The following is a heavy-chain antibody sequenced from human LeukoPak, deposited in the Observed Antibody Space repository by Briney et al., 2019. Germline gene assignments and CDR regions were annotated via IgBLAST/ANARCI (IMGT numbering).Heavy chain of an antibody. J-gene: IGHJ6*03. CDR2: IRYDGSNK. CDR1: GFTFSSYG. V-gene: IGHV3-30*02. D-gene: IGHD6-13*01. Sequence: GGSLRLSCAASGFTFSSYGMHWVRQAPGKGLEWVAFIRYDGSNKYYADSVKGRFTISRDNAKNSLYLQMNSLRAEDTAVYYCARDGTRIAAAQPIYYYYYYMDVWGKGTTVTISS. CDR3: ARDGTRIAAAQPIYYYYYYMDV.